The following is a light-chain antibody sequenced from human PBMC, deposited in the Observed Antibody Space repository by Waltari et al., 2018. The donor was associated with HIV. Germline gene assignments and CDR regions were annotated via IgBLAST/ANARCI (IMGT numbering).Light chain of an antibody. CDR1: QSVRTK. J-gene: IGKJ1*01. Sequence: VMTQSPATLSVSPGDRTTLSCSATQSVRTKLAWYQQKPGQPPRLLLYGASNRATGIAARFSGSGSGTEFTLTINSLQSEDYAVYYCQQYDYWPPWTFGQGTKVEMK. V-gene: IGKV3-15*01. CDR2: GAS. CDR3: QQYDYWPPWT.